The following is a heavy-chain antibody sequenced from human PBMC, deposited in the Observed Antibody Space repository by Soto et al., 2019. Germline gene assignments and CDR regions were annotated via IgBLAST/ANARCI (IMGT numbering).Heavy chain of an antibody. D-gene: IGHD3-22*01. V-gene: IGHV4-59*01. CDR1: AGTLRTDY. CDR3: ARARVTYYYDSQAFDY. Sequence: SQTRCHRCTVSAGTLRTDYWRSIRQPPGKGLERIGYIYYSGSTNYNPSLKSRVTISIDTSKNQFSLKLSSVTAADTAVYYCARARVTYYYDSQAFDYWGQGTLVTVS. J-gene: IGHJ4*02. CDR2: IYYSGST.